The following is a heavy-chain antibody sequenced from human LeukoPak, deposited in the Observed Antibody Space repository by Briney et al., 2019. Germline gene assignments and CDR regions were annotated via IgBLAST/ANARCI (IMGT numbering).Heavy chain of an antibody. CDR1: GFTFSNYW. CDR3: AKVHYYDSSGYYYVSRYFDY. J-gene: IGHJ4*02. Sequence: GGSLRLSCAVSGFTFSNYWMHWVRQAPGKGLEWVSAISGSGGSTYYADSVKGRFTISRDNSKNTLYLQMNSLRAEDTAVYYCAKVHYYDSSGYYYVSRYFDYWGQGTLVTVSS. D-gene: IGHD3-22*01. V-gene: IGHV3-23*01. CDR2: ISGSGGST.